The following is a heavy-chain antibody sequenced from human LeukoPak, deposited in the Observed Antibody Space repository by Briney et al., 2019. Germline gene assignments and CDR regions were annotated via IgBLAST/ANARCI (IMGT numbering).Heavy chain of an antibody. CDR1: GFTLSTYG. D-gene: IGHD3-16*01. Sequence: GGSLRLSCEASGFTLSTYGMSWVRQGPGKGLEWVSGISARGGETDYADFVKGRFTISRDNSKNTLYLQMNRLRAEDTAVYYCAKDLKGLYDYVRGSYAIDIWGHGTLVTVSS. J-gene: IGHJ3*02. CDR2: ISARGGET. CDR3: AKDLKGLYDYVRGSYAIDI. V-gene: IGHV3-23*01.